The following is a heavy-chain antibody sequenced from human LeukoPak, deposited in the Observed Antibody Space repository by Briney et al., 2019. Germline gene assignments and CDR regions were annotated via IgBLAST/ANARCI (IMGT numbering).Heavy chain of an antibody. V-gene: IGHV3-23*01. CDR1: GFTFNTYT. Sequence: PGGSLRLSCAASGFTFNTYTMNWVRQAPGKGLEWVSYISGSGGSTYYADSVKGRFTISRDNSKNTLYLQMNSLRAEDTAVYYCAKDGSKYYDFWSGYSPLVAPFDYWGQGTLVTVSS. CDR3: AKDGSKYYDFWSGYSPLVAPFDY. CDR2: ISGSGGST. J-gene: IGHJ4*02. D-gene: IGHD3-3*01.